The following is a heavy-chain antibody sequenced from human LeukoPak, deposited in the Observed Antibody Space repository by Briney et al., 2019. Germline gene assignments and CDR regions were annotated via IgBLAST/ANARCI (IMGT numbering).Heavy chain of an antibody. J-gene: IGHJ4*02. CDR1: GFTFSSYS. D-gene: IGHD3-9*01. CDR2: ISSSSSTI. CDR3: AKWGHFDYTQPGGLDS. Sequence: GGSLRLSCAASGFTFSSYSMNWVRQAPGKGLEWVSYISSSSSTIYYADSVKGRFTISRDNAKNSLYLQMNSLRAEDMALYYCAKWGHFDYTQPGGLDSWGQGTPVTVSS. V-gene: IGHV3-48*01.